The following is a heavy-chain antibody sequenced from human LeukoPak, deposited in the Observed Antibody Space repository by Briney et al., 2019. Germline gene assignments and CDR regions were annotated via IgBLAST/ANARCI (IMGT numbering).Heavy chain of an antibody. CDR2: IYSGGST. CDR3: ASTSDYGGNLVCD. CDR1: GFTFSSYW. D-gene: IGHD4-23*01. V-gene: IGHV3-53*01. Sequence: PGGSLRLSCAASGFTFSSYWMSRVRQAPGKELEWVSVIYSGGSTYYADSVKGRFTISRDNSKNTLYLQMNSLRAEDTAVYYCASTSDYGGNLVCDWGQGTLVTVSS. J-gene: IGHJ4*02.